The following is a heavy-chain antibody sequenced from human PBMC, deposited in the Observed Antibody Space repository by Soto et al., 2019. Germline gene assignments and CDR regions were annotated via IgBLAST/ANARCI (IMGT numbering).Heavy chain of an antibody. V-gene: IGHV5-10-1*01. D-gene: IGHD3-3*01. J-gene: IGHJ4*02. CDR3: ATGQLEGGLIDY. CDR2: IGPSVSYT. Sequence: ASVKISGKGSGYIFTSYWISWVRQMPGKGLGWMGRIGPSVSYTNYSPSFQGHVTISADKSISTAYLQWSSLKASDTAMYSCATGQLEGGLIDYWGQGTLVTV. CDR1: GYIFTSYW.